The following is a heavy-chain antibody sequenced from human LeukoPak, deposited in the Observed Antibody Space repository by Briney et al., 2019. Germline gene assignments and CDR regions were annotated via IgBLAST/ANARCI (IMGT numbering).Heavy chain of an antibody. CDR3: ATSTAAAGSAHFDY. Sequence: ASVKVPCKVSGYTLTELSMHWVRQAPGKGLEWMGGFDLEDGETIYAQKFQGRVTMTEDTSTDTAYMELSSLRSEDTAVYYCATSTAAAGSAHFDYWGQGTLVTVSS. J-gene: IGHJ4*02. CDR1: GYTLTELS. D-gene: IGHD6-13*01. V-gene: IGHV1-24*01. CDR2: FDLEDGET.